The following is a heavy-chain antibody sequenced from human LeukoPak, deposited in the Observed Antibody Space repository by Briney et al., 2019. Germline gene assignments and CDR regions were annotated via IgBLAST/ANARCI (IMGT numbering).Heavy chain of an antibody. V-gene: IGHV3-48*03. CDR3: ARPSLNTGSYFDY. D-gene: IGHD1-26*01. J-gene: IGHJ4*02. CDR1: GFTFSNYE. CDR2: ISSSGSDI. Sequence: GGSLRLSCAASGFTFSNYEMHWVRQAPGKGLEWVSYISSSGSDIYYADSVKGRFTISRDNAKNSLYLQMNSLRAEDTAVYYCARPSLNTGSYFDYWGQGILVSVSS.